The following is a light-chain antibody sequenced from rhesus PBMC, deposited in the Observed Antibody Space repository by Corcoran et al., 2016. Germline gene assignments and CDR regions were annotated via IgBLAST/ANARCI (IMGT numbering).Light chain of an antibody. CDR1: QSISSW. J-gene: IGKJ2*01. CDR2: KAS. CDR3: QQYSSSPYS. V-gene: IGKV1-22*01. Sequence: DIQMTQSPSSPSASVGDTVTITCRASQSISSWLAWYQQKPGKAPTLLIYKASSLQSGVPSRFSGSGSGTDVTLTISSLQSEDFATYYCQQYSSSPYSFGQGTKVEIK.